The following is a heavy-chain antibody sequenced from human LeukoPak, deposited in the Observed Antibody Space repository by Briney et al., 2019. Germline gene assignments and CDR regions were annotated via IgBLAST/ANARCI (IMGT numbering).Heavy chain of an antibody. CDR1: GFTFRSYW. V-gene: IGHV3-7*01. J-gene: IGHJ4*02. D-gene: IGHD3-16*02. Sequence: PGRSLRLSCAASGFTFRSYWMSWVRQAPGKGLEWVANIKQDGSEKYYVDSVKGRFTISRDSAKNSLYLQMNSLRAEDTAVYYCASDISFRDYWGQGTLVTVSS. CDR3: ASDISFRDY. CDR2: IKQDGSEK.